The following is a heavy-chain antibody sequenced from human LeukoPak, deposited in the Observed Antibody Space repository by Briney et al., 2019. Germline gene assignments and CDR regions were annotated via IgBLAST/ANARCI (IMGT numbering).Heavy chain of an antibody. CDR1: GGSFSGYY. Sequence: SETLSLTCAVCGGSFSGYYWSWIRQPPGKGLEWIGEINHSGSTNYNPSLKSRVTISVDTSKNQFSLKLSSVTAADTAVYYCARGGGVWWLRAPFDYWGQGTLVTVSS. D-gene: IGHD5-12*01. J-gene: IGHJ4*02. CDR3: ARGGGVWWLRAPFDY. V-gene: IGHV4-34*01. CDR2: INHSGST.